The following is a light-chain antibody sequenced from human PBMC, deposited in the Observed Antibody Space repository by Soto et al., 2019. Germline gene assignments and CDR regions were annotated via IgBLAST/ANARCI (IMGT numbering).Light chain of an antibody. Sequence: DIQMTQSPSTLSGSVGDRVTITCRASQTISSWLAWYQQKLGKAPKLLIYKASTLKSGVPSRFSGSGSGTEFTLTISSLQPDDFATYYCQHYNSYSEAFGQGTKVELK. J-gene: IGKJ1*01. CDR3: QHYNSYSEA. V-gene: IGKV1-5*03. CDR1: QTISSW. CDR2: KAS.